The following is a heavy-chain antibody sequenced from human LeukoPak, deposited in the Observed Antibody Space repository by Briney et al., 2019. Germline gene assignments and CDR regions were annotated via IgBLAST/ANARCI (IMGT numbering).Heavy chain of an antibody. CDR1: GFTFSSYW. V-gene: IGHV3-74*01. Sequence: GGSLRLSCAVSGFTFSSYWMHWVRQAPGKGLVWVSRIDRDGSRINYADSVKGRFTISRDNGKNTLFLQMNSLRTEDAAVYYCVRGNDYGGPHYWGQGTLVTVSS. J-gene: IGHJ4*02. CDR2: IDRDGSRI. D-gene: IGHD4-23*01. CDR3: VRGNDYGGPHY.